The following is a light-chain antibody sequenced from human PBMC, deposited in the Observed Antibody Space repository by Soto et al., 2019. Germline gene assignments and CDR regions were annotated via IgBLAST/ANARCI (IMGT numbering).Light chain of an antibody. CDR1: QGISNN. CDR3: QKYNSAPLT. Sequence: PSSLSASVGDRVTITCRASQGISNNLAWYQQRPGKVPKLLIYAASTLQSGVPSRFSGSGSGTDFTLTISSLQPEDVATHFCQKYNSAPLTFGGGTKVDIK. J-gene: IGKJ4*01. CDR2: AAS. V-gene: IGKV1-27*01.